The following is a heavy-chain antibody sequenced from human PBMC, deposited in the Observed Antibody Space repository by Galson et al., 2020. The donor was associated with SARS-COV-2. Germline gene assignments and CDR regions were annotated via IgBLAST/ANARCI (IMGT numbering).Heavy chain of an antibody. J-gene: IGHJ4*02. CDR3: VRGGYDFWSGYPDY. CDR1: GFTFNTYT. CDR2: ISSIGGST. D-gene: IGHD3-3*01. Sequence: GGSLRLSCSASGFTFNTYTMNWVRQAPGKGLEYVSAISSIGGSTYYADSVKGRFTISRDNSKNTLYLQISSLRAEDTAMYYCVRGGYDFWSGYPDYWGQGTLVTVSS. V-gene: IGHV3-64D*09.